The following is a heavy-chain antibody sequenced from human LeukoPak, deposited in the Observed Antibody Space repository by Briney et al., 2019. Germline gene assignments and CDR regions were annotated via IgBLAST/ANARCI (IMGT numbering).Heavy chain of an antibody. J-gene: IGHJ6*03. V-gene: IGHV3-23*01. D-gene: IGHD2-2*01. CDR1: GFSFSSNA. Sequence: PGGSLSLSCAASGFSFSSNAMSWVRQAPGKGLEWVSALSGGGGRTFYADSVKGRFTIFRDNSKDMLYLQMYSLRAEDTAVYYCAKPPESEVVPAASARHYYYYYMDVWGKGTTVTVSS. CDR2: LSGGGGRT. CDR3: AKPPESEVVPAASARHYYYYYMDV.